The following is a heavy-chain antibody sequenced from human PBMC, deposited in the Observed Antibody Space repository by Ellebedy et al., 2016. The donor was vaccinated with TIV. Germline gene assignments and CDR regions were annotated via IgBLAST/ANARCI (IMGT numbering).Heavy chain of an antibody. CDR2: INPSNGGT. CDR3: ASEGGVYFFDY. D-gene: IGHD1-26*01. Sequence: AASVKVSCKASGYTFTSDLIHWVRQAPGQGLEWMGVINPSNGGTGYAQKFQGRVTMTRDTSASTVSMALSSLRSEDTAVYYCASEGGVYFFDYWGQGTLVTVSS. CDR1: GYTFTSDL. V-gene: IGHV1-46*01. J-gene: IGHJ4*02.